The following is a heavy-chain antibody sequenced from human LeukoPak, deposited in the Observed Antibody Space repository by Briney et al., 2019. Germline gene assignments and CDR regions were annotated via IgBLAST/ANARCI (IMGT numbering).Heavy chain of an antibody. CDR3: ARTDYRLGPPSY. J-gene: IGHJ4*02. CDR2: INHSGST. D-gene: IGHD4-11*01. V-gene: IGHV4-34*01. CDR1: GGSFSGYY. Sequence: KPSETLSLTCAVYGGSFSGYYWSWIRQPPGKGLEWIGEINHSGSTNYNPSLKSRVTISLDTSKNQFSLNLTSETAADTAVYYCARTDYRLGPPSYWGQGTLVTVSS.